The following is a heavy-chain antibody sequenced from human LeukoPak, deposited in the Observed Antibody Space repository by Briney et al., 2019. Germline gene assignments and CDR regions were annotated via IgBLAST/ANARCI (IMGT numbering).Heavy chain of an antibody. J-gene: IGHJ4*02. CDR1: GFTFSDYY. D-gene: IGHD1/OR15-1a*01. Sequence: GGSLRLSCAASGFTFSDYYMSWIRQAPGKGLEWVSYVSGSNTYTNYAGSVKGRFTISRDDAKNSLYLQMNSLRADDTAVYYCARGSIGITEHYWGQGTLVTVSS. CDR3: ARGSIGITEHY. V-gene: IGHV3-11*06. CDR2: VSGSNTYT.